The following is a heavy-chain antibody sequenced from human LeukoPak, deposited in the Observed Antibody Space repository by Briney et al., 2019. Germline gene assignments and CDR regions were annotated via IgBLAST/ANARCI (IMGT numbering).Heavy chain of an antibody. Sequence: PGGSLRLSCAASGFTFSSYGMHWVRQAPGKGLEWVADISYDGRNKEYADSVKGRFTISRDNSKNTLYVQMNSLRAEDTAVYYCAKDRGYSHGFEYWGQGTLVTVSS. CDR2: ISYDGRNK. V-gene: IGHV3-30*18. CDR1: GFTFSSYG. CDR3: AKDRGYSHGFEY. J-gene: IGHJ4*02. D-gene: IGHD5-12*01.